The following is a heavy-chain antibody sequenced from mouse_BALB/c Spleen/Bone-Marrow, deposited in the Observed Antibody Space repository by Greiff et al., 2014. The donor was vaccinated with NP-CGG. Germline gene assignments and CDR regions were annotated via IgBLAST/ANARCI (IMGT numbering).Heavy chain of an antibody. Sequence: QVHVKQSGAELVRPGSSVKISCKASGYAFSSYWMNWVKQRPGQGLEWIGQIYPGDGDTNYNGKFKGKATLTADKSSSTAYMQLSSLTFEDSAVYFCARVRNWADYWGQGTTLTVSS. CDR3: ARVRNWADY. D-gene: IGHD4-1*01. J-gene: IGHJ2*01. CDR2: IYPGDGDT. CDR1: GYAFSSYW. V-gene: IGHV1-80*01.